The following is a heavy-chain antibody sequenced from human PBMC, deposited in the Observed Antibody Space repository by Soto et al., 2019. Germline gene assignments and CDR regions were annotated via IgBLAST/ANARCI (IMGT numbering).Heavy chain of an antibody. CDR1: GDSVSSNSAA. CDR2: TYYRSKWYN. J-gene: IGHJ5*02. D-gene: IGHD2-2*01. V-gene: IGHV6-1*01. CDR3: ARETKSVVVVPAATNWFDP. Sequence: SETLSLTCAISGDSVSSNSAAWNWIRQSPSRGLEWLGRTYYRSKWYNDYAVSVKSRITINPDTSKNQFSLQLNSVTPEDTAVYYCARETKSVVVVPAATNWFDPWGQGTLVTVSS.